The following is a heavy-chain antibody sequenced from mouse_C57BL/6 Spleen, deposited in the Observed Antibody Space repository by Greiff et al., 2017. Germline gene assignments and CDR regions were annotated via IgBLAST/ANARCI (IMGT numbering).Heavy chain of an antibody. CDR2: INPNYGTT. CDR3: ARRYYGSSYGYFDV. CDR1: GYSFTDYN. Sequence: VQLQQSGPELVKPGASVKISCKASGYSFTDYNMNWVKQSNGKSLEWIGVINPNYGTTSYNQKFKGKATLTVDQSSSTASMQLNSLTSEDSAVYYCARRYYGSSYGYFDVWGTGTTVTVSS. J-gene: IGHJ1*03. V-gene: IGHV1-39*01. D-gene: IGHD1-1*01.